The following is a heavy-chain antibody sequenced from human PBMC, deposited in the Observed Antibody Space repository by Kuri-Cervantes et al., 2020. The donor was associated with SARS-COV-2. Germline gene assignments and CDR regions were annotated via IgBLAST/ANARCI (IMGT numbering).Heavy chain of an antibody. D-gene: IGHD3-3*01. CDR3: ARGDFWSRPFDY. CDR2: IIPILGTA. V-gene: IGHV1-69*04. Sequence: SVKVSCKAPGGTFSSYAISWVRQAPGQGLEWMGRIIPILGTANYAQKFQGRVTITADKSTSTAYMELRSLRSDDTAVYYCARGDFWSRPFDYWGQGTLVTVSS. J-gene: IGHJ4*02. CDR1: GGTFSSYA.